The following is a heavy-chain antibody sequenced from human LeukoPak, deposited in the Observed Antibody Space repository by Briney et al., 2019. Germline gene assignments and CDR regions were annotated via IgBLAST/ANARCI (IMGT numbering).Heavy chain of an antibody. CDR1: GFTLSDYN. V-gene: IGHV3-21*01. CDR3: AREGHYYDSSGYRD. J-gene: IGHJ4*02. CDR2: ISSSSSYI. Sequence: PGGSLRLSCAASGFTLSDYNMNWVRQAPGKGLEWVSSISSSSSYIYYADSVKGRFTISRDNAKNSLYLQMNSLRAEDTAVYYCAREGHYYDSSGYRDWGQGTLVTVSS. D-gene: IGHD3-22*01.